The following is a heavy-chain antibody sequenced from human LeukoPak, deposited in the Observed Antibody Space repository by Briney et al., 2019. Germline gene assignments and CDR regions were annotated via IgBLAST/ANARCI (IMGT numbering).Heavy chain of an antibody. V-gene: IGHV4-39*07. J-gene: IGHJ5*02. Sequence: PSETLSLTCTVSGGSISGSSYYWGWVRQPPGRGLEWLGSIYYSGSTYNNPSLKSRVTISVDTSKNQFSLKLSSVTAADTAVYYCARYRATIPFDPWGQGTLVTVSS. CDR2: IYYSGST. CDR1: GGSISGSSYY. CDR3: ARYRATIPFDP. D-gene: IGHD5-12*01.